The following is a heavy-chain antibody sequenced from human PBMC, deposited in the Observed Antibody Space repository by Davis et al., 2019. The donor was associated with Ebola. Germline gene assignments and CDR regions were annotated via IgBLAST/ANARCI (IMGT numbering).Heavy chain of an antibody. J-gene: IGHJ4*02. Sequence: GESLKISCAASGFTFSSYGMHWVRQAPGKGLEWVAVISYDGSNKYYADSVKGRFTISRDNSKNTLYLQMNSLRAEDTAVYYCVPGGLQYLDYWGQGTVVTVSS. D-gene: IGHD5-12*01. CDR1: GFTFSSYG. V-gene: IGHV3-30*03. CDR3: VPGGLQYLDY. CDR2: ISYDGSNK.